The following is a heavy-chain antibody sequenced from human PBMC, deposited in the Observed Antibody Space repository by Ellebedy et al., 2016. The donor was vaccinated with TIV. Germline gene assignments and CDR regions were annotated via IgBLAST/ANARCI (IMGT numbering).Heavy chain of an antibody. CDR1: GFTLTNYW. V-gene: IGHV3-7*01. Sequence: GESLKISCTASGFTLTNYWMTWVRQAPGKGMEWVANINEDGTKKHYVDSVKGRFTIARDNAGNSLYLQMNSLGAEETAVYYCARAIYGASYLWGRGTLVIVSS. J-gene: IGHJ2*01. CDR3: ARAIYGASYL. CDR2: INEDGTKK. D-gene: IGHD4-17*01.